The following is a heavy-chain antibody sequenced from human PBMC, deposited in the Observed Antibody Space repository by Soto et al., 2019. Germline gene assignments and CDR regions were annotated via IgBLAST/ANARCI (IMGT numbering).Heavy chain of an antibody. CDR1: GYTFTTYG. J-gene: IGHJ6*02. CDR2: INTHNGNT. D-gene: IGHD3-10*01. V-gene: IGHV1-18*01. Sequence: QVQLEQSAPAVKKPGASVKVSCKASGYTFTTYGISWVRQAPGEGLEWLGWINTHNGNTNYAQNLQGRVFITADTSTNTAYMELRSLRSDDTAIYFCTREGSAPYYYYAMDAWGQGTTVTFSS. CDR3: TREGSAPYYYYAMDA.